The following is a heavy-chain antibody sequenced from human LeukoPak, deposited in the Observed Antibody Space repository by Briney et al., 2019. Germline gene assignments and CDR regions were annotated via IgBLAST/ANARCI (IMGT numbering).Heavy chain of an antibody. V-gene: IGHV3-7*01. CDR2: IKQDGSEK. CDR3: AREMMNWNYGLVKKKNNWFDP. J-gene: IGHJ5*02. Sequence: GGSLRLSCAASGFTFSSYWMSWVRQAPGKGLEWVANIKQDGSEKYYVDSVKGRFTISRDNAKNSLYLQMNSLRAEDTAVYYCAREMMNWNYGLVKKKNNWFDPWGQGTLVTVSS. CDR1: GFTFSSYW. D-gene: IGHD1-7*01.